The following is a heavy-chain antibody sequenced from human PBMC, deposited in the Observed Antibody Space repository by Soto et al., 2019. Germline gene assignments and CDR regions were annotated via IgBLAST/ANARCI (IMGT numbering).Heavy chain of an antibody. J-gene: IGHJ4*01. Sequence: GGSLRLSCAASGFSFSSYTMAWVRQAPGKGLEWVSSISGSGGSPSYADSVQGRFIISRDNPRNTVSLQMNRLRAEDTATYYCAKARCTGDTCFVPDYWGHGRLVTGSA. V-gene: IGHV3-23*01. CDR3: AKARCTGDTCFVPDY. CDR1: GFSFSSYT. CDR2: ISGSGGSP. D-gene: IGHD2-8*02.